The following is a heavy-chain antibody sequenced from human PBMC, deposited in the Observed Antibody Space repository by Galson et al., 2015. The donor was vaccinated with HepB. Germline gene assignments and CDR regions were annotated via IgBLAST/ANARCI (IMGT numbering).Heavy chain of an antibody. CDR1: GFIFNGHG. Sequence: SLRLSCAASGFIFNGHGMHWVRQAPGTGLEWVAVISYDGKKTYYGDSVKGRFTISRDDSRNTVFLQMNTLRPEDPDHYYCARDGRYYGTGLGAHHWGQGPLVVVSS. CDR2: ISYDGKKT. V-gene: IGHV3-33*05. J-gene: IGHJ1*01. CDR3: ARDGRYYGTGLGAHH. D-gene: IGHD3-10*01.